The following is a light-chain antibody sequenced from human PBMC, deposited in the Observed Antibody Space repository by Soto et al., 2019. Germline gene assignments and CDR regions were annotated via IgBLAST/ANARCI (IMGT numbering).Light chain of an antibody. Sequence: EIVLTQSPDTLSLSPGERATLSCRASQSVSSSYLAWYQQKPGQAPRLLIYDASNRATGIPARFSGSGSGTEFSLTISSLQSEDFAVYSCQQYGDWPGAFGGGTKVEIK. CDR2: DAS. CDR1: QSVSSSY. V-gene: IGKV3-20*01. CDR3: QQYGDWPGA. J-gene: IGKJ4*01.